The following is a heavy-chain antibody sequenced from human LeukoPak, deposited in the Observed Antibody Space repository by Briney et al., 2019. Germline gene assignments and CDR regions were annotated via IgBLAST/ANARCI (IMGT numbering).Heavy chain of an antibody. CDR1: GGTFSSYA. J-gene: IGHJ4*02. CDR3: ARGGGYDFWSAISD. Sequence: ASVKVSCKASGGTFSSYAISWVRQAPGQGLEWMGWISAYNGNTNYAQKLQGRVTMTTDTSTSTAYMELRSLRSDGTAVYYCARGGGYDFWSAISDWGQGTLVTVSS. CDR2: ISAYNGNT. D-gene: IGHD3-3*01. V-gene: IGHV1-18*01.